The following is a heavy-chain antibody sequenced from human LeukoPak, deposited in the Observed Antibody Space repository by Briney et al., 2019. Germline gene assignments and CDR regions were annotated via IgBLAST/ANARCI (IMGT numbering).Heavy chain of an antibody. V-gene: IGHV1-69*05. CDR1: GGTFSSYA. J-gene: IGHJ4*02. CDR3: ARPHYYGSGSYYDY. Sequence: ASVEVSCKASGGTFSSYAISWVRQAAGQGLEWMGGIIPIFGTANYAQKFQGRVTITTDESTSTAYMELSSLRSDDTAVYYCARPHYYGSGSYYDYWGQGTLVTVSS. D-gene: IGHD3-10*01. CDR2: IIPIFGTA.